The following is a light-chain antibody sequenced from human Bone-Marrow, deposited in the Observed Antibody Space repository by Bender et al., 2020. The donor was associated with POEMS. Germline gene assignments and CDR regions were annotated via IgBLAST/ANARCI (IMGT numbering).Light chain of an antibody. V-gene: IGLV1-44*01. J-gene: IGLJ3*02. CDR1: RSNIGTNT. CDR3: SSWDDSLSGWV. CDR2: AND. Sequence: QAVLTQSPSASETPGQRVTISCSGSRSNIGTNTVNWYQQHPGTAPKLIIYANDQRPSGVPDRFSGSKSGTSASLAISDIQSEDEGDYYCSSWDDSLSGWVFGGGTKLTVL.